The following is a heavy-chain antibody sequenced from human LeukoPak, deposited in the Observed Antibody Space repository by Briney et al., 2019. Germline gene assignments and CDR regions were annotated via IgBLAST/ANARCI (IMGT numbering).Heavy chain of an antibody. D-gene: IGHD3-16*01. CDR2: TRFDGSIK. CDR1: GFIFSDYG. V-gene: IGHV3-33*01. CDR3: ARWGETRQYYFDY. J-gene: IGHJ4*02. Sequence: PGRSLRLSCAVSGFIFSDYGLHWVRQAPGKGLEWVAVTRFDGSIKQYADSVKGRFTISRDDSKNTLYLQMNFLKSEDTAVYYCARWGETRQYYFDYWGQGTLVTVSS.